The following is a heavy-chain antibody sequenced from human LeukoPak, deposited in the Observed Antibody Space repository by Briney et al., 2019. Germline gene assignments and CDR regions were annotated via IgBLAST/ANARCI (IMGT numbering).Heavy chain of an antibody. Sequence: SVKVSCKASGGTFISYAISWVRQAPGQGLEWMGGIIPIFGTANYVQKFQGRVTITADESTSTAYMELSSLRSEDTAVYYCARTVTTPYNYYYGMDVWGQGTTVIVSS. CDR2: IIPIFGTA. CDR1: GGTFISYA. D-gene: IGHD4-17*01. J-gene: IGHJ6*02. CDR3: ARTVTTPYNYYYGMDV. V-gene: IGHV1-69*13.